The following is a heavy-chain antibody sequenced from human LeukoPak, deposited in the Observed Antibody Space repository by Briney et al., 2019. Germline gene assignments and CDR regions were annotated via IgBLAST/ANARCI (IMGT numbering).Heavy chain of an antibody. Sequence: SETLSLTCTVPRASISSTTLYWGGVRQSPGKGLEWIATIYYSGTTYYNPSLKSRVTISVDTSKNQFSLKLTSVTAADTAIYYCAGAPAGGSDWLSPFDYWGQGTLVTVSS. V-gene: IGHV4-39*01. CDR3: AGAPAGGSDWLSPFDY. J-gene: IGHJ4*02. CDR2: IYYSGTT. CDR1: RASISSTTLY. D-gene: IGHD3-9*01.